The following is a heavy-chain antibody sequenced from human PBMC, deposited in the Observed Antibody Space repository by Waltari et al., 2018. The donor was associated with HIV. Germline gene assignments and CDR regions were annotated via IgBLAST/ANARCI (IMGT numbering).Heavy chain of an antibody. CDR1: GFTFSNYE. Sequence: EVQLVESGGGLVQPGGSLRLSCAASGFTFSNYEINWVRQAPGKGLEWVSYISTTGGTIYYADSVKGRFTISRDNAKNSLYLQMHSLRAEDTAVYYCARFLFWSGYSSNGGIDPWGQGTLVTVSS. J-gene: IGHJ5*02. V-gene: IGHV3-48*03. CDR2: ISTTGGTI. CDR3: ARFLFWSGYSSNGGIDP. D-gene: IGHD3-3*01.